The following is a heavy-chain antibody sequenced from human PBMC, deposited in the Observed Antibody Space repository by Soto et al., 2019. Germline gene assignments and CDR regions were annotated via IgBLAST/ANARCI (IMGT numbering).Heavy chain of an antibody. CDR2: VNHSGTT. CDR3: ARGIGYCSSINCYSSGRLRFDS. V-gene: IGHV4-34*01. J-gene: IGHJ4*02. Sequence: QVQLQQWGAGLLKPSETLSLTCAVYGGSFSGYYWTWIRQSPEKGLEWIGEVNHSGTTYYNPSLTTRVTIAVPTPKNQFSLKMSSVTAADTAVYYCARGIGYCSSINCYSSGRLRFDSWGQGTLVTVSS. CDR1: GGSFSGYY. D-gene: IGHD2-2*01.